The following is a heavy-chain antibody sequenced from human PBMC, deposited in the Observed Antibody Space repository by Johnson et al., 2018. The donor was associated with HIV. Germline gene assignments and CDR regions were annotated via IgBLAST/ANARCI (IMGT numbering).Heavy chain of an antibody. Sequence: QVQLVESGGGLVQPGRSLRLSCAASGFTFSSYAMHWVRQAPGKGLEWVAVISYDGSNKYYADSVKGRFTISRDNSKNTLYLQMNSLRAEDTAVYYCAREFLYGDYQDAVDIWGQGTMVTVSS. D-gene: IGHD4-17*01. CDR1: GFTFSSYA. CDR3: AREFLYGDYQDAVDI. J-gene: IGHJ3*02. CDR2: ISYDGSNK. V-gene: IGHV3-30-3*01.